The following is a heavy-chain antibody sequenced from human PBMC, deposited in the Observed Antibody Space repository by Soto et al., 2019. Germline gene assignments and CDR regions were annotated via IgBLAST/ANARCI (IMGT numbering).Heavy chain of an antibody. CDR2: IYTSGST. CDR3: ARSTVVTHYNWFDP. Sequence: LSLTCTVSGGSISSYYWSWIRQPAGKGLEWIGRIYTSGSTNYNPSLKSRVTMSVDTSKNQFSLKLSSVTAADTAVYYCARSTVVTHYNWFDPWGQGTLVTVSS. V-gene: IGHV4-4*07. CDR1: GGSISSYY. D-gene: IGHD4-17*01. J-gene: IGHJ5*02.